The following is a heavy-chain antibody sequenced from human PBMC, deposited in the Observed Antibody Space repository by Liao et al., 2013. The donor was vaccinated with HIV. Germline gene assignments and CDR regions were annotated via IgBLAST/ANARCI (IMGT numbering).Heavy chain of an antibody. CDR1: GGSISGHF. CDR2: IYTGGST. CDR3: AREIFGVVIANDY. J-gene: IGHJ4*02. D-gene: IGHD3-3*01. V-gene: IGHV4-4*07. Sequence: QVQLQESGPGLVKPSETLSLTCTVSGGSISGHFWTWIRQPAGKGLEWIGRIYTGGSTNYNPSLESRVTMSSDTSKSQFSLRLSSVTAADTAIYYCAREIFGVVIANDYWGQGTLVTVSS.